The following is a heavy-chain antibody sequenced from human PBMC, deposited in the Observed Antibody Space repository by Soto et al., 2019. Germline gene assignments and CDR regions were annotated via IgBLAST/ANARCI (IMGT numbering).Heavy chain of an antibody. CDR3: ARSIVVVTAADY. J-gene: IGHJ4*02. Sequence: QVQLVQSGAEVKKPGASVKVSCKASGYTFTSYAMHWVRQAPGQRLEWMGWINAGNVNTKYSQKVQGRVTITRDTSASTAYMELSSLRSEDTAVYYCARSIVVVTAADYWGQGALVTVSS. CDR1: GYTFTSYA. V-gene: IGHV1-3*01. CDR2: INAGNVNT. D-gene: IGHD2-21*02.